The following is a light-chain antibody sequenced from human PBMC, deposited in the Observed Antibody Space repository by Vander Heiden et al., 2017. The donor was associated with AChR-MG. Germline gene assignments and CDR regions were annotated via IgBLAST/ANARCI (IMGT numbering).Light chain of an antibody. V-gene: IGKV1-39*01. CDR1: QSIDTF. J-gene: IGKJ2*01. CDR3: QQSYTIPPT. CDR2: VAS. Sequence: DIQMTQSPSSLSASVGDRVTITCRANQSIDTFLNWYQQRPGKAPRLLIYVASSLQSGVPSRFAGSGSGTGFTLTISSLQPEDFATYYCQQSYTIPPTFGQGTKLEIK.